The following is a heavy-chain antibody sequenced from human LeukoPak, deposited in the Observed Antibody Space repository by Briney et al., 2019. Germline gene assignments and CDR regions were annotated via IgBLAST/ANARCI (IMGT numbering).Heavy chain of an antibody. J-gene: IGHJ1*01. V-gene: IGHV3-30*02. D-gene: IGHD6-6*01. Sequence: TGGSLRLSCAASGFTFSSYGMHWVRQAPGKGLEWVAFIRYDGSNKYYADSVKGRFTISRDNSKNTLYLQMNSLRAEDTAVYYCANASPPSIAARRPGYFQHWGQGTLVTVSS. CDR1: GFTFSSYG. CDR3: ANASPPSIAARRPGYFQH. CDR2: IRYDGSNK.